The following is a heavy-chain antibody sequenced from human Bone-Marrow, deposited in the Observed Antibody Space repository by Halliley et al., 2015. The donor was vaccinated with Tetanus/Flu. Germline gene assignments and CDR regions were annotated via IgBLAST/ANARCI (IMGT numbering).Heavy chain of an antibody. V-gene: IGHV5-10-1*01. J-gene: IGHJ4*02. CDR3: ARFSGSYFPFDY. Sequence: EWMERIDPCDSYTKYSPSFQGHVPISADKSISTAYLQWSSLKASDTAIYYCARFSGSYFPFDYWGQGSRVIASS. D-gene: IGHD1-26*01. CDR2: IDPCDSYT.